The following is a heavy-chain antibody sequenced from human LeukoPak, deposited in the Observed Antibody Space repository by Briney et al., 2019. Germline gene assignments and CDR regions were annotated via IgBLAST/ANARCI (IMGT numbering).Heavy chain of an antibody. V-gene: IGHV4-61*01. CDR2: IYYSGST. Sequence: PLETLSLTCTVSGGSVSSGSYYWSWIRQPPGKGLQWIVYIYYSGSTNYNPSLKSRVTISVDTSKNQFSLKLSSVTAADTAVYYCARVIAVALAGYFDYWGQGTLVTVSS. CDR3: ARVIAVALAGYFDY. CDR1: GGSVSSGSYY. J-gene: IGHJ4*02. D-gene: IGHD6-19*01.